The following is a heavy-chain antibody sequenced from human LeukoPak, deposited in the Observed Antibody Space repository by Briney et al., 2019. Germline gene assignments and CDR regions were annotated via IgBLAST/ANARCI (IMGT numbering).Heavy chain of an antibody. CDR3: ARGGYSYGSFDY. J-gene: IGHJ4*02. CDR1: GGSISSYY. CDR2: IYYSGST. V-gene: IGHV4-59*01. Sequence: LETLSLTCTVSGGSISSYYWSWIRQPPGKGLEWIGYIYYSGSTNYNPSLKSRVTISVDTSKNQFSLKLSSVTAADTAVYYCARGGYSYGSFDYWGQGTLVTVSS. D-gene: IGHD5-18*01.